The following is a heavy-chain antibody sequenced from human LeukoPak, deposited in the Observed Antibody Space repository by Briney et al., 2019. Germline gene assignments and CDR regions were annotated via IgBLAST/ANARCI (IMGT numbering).Heavy chain of an antibody. CDR3: ASRLSRSSSNDAFDI. D-gene: IGHD6-13*01. CDR1: GYTFTGYY. V-gene: IGHV1-2*04. J-gene: IGHJ3*02. CDR2: INPNSGGT. Sequence: ASVKVSCKASGYTFTGYYMHWVRQAPGQGLEWIGWINPNSGGTNYAQKFQGWVTMTRDTSISTAYMELSRLRSDDTAVYYCASRLSRSSSNDAFDIWGQGTMVTVSS.